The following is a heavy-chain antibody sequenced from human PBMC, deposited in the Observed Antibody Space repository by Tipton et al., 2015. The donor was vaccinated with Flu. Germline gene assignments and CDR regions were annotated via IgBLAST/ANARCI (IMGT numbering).Heavy chain of an antibody. Sequence: TLSLTCTVSGGSISSYYWSWLRQPPGKGLEWIGYIYYSGSTNYNPSLKSRVTISVDTTKNQFSLQLNSVTAAETAVYYCASATTVTTSGMDVWGQGTTVTVSS. CDR3: ASATTVTTSGMDV. J-gene: IGHJ6*02. V-gene: IGHV4-59*01. CDR1: GGSISSYY. CDR2: IYYSGST. D-gene: IGHD4-11*01.